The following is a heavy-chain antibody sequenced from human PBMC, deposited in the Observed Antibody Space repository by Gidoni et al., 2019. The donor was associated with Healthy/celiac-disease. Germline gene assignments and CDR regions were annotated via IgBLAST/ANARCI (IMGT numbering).Heavy chain of an antibody. CDR1: GFTFRSYS. V-gene: IGHV3-21*01. J-gene: IGHJ4*02. D-gene: IGHD5-12*01. CDR2: IRSSSSYI. CDR3: ARAPPYSGYGDYFDY. Sequence: EVQLVESGGGLVQPGGSLRLSCAASGFTFRSYSMNWVRQAPGKGLEWVSSIRSSSSYIYYADSGKGRFTISRDNAKNSLYLQMNSLRAEDTAVYYCARAPPYSGYGDYFDYWGQGTLVTVSS.